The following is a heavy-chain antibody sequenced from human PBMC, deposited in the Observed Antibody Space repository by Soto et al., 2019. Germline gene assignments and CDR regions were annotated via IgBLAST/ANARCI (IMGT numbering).Heavy chain of an antibody. J-gene: IGHJ4*02. V-gene: IGHV4-34*01. CDR3: ARTTRERFFDS. CDR1: EVYRIDLC. CDR2: VNPVGST. Sequence: LTRSVEEVYRIDLCWSWIRQSPGKGLEWIGEVNPVGSTYYNPSLKSRVTISVDASQSQFSLSLVSVTAADTAIYFCARTTRERFFDSRGPGTLVTSP. D-gene: IGHD4-4*01.